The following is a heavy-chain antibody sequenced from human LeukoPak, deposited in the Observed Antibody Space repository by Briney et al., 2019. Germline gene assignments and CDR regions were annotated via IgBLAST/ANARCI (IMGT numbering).Heavy chain of an antibody. J-gene: IGHJ3*01. Sequence: GGSLRLSCAASGFTFSTYSMNWVRQAPGKGLEWVSYISSSSTTIYYADSVKGRFTISRDNAKNSLYLQMNSLRAEDTAVYYCARDGGYCSSTNCYLGVWGQGTMVTVSS. D-gene: IGHD2-2*01. CDR1: GFTFSTYS. CDR3: ARDGGYCSSTNCYLGV. V-gene: IGHV3-48*01. CDR2: ISSSSTTI.